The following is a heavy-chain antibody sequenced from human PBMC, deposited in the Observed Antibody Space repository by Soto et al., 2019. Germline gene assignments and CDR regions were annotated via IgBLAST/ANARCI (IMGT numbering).Heavy chain of an antibody. D-gene: IGHD3-16*02. CDR1: GGSISVYY. V-gene: IGHV4-59*01. Sequence: PSETLSLTCTISGGSISVYYWSWIRQSPRQGLEWIGYVYDNGRPYYSPSLKSRVTISADTSKNQISLKLTSATAADTAVYYCARLDGRLRLGELSLYHIYYYGMDVWGQGTTVTVSS. CDR3: ARLDGRLRLGELSLYHIYYYGMDV. CDR2: VYDNGRP. J-gene: IGHJ6*02.